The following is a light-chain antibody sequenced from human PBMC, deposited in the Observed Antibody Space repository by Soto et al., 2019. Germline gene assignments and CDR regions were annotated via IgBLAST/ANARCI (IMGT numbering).Light chain of an antibody. V-gene: IGLV2-23*01. Sequence: QSALTQPASVSGSPGQSITISCTGTSSDVGSYNLVSWYQQNPGKAPKVMIYEGSQRPSGVSDRFSASKSGNTASLTISGLPAEDEADYYCCSYAGSSTGVFGGGTKLTVL. CDR2: EGS. CDR1: SSDVGSYNL. CDR3: CSYAGSSTGV. J-gene: IGLJ3*02.